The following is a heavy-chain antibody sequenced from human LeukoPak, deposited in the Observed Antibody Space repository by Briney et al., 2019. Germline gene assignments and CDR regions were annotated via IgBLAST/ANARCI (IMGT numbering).Heavy chain of an antibody. V-gene: IGHV4-61*02. Sequence: PSQTLSLTCTVSGDSISSSIYYWSWIRQPAGKGLEWIGRMSTSGGTSYNPSLKSRVTISVDTSKNQFSLKLSSVTAADTAVYYCARHLGGGFDYWGQGTLVTVSS. CDR3: ARHLGGGFDY. CDR2: MSTSGGT. D-gene: IGHD3-16*01. CDR1: GDSISSSIYY. J-gene: IGHJ4*02.